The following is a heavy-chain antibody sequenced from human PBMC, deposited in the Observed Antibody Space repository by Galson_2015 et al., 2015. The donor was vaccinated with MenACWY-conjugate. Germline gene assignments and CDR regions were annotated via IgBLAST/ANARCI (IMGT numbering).Heavy chain of an antibody. Sequence: SETLSLTCTVSGGSISSSSYYWDWIRQPPGRGLEWIGTIYYSGSTHYNSSLKSRVTISVDTSQNQFSLNLSSVTAADTAMYCCARHDRTAPARSGAFDIWGRGTMVTVSS. V-gene: IGHV4-39*01. CDR2: IYYSGST. CDR1: GGSISSSSYY. D-gene: IGHD2-2*01. CDR3: ARHDRTAPARSGAFDI. J-gene: IGHJ3*02.